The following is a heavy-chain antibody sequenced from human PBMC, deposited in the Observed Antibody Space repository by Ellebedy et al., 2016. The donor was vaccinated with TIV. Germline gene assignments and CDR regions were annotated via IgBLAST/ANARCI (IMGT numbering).Heavy chain of an antibody. V-gene: IGHV5-51*01. Sequence: GESLKISCKGSGYRFTSHFIAWVRQMPGKGLEWMGIIYPGDSDTIYSPSFQGQVTISADKSISTAYLQWSSLRASDTAMYYCARQGNYSSTWDAGYWGQGTLVTVSS. CDR2: IYPGDSDT. CDR3: ARQGNYSSTWDAGY. CDR1: GYRFTSHF. J-gene: IGHJ4*02. D-gene: IGHD6-13*01.